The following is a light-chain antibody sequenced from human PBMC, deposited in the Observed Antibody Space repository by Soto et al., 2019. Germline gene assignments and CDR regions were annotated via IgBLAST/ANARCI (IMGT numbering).Light chain of an antibody. V-gene: IGKV3-20*01. CDR2: GTS. Sequence: EIVLTQSPGTLSLSAGERVTLSCRASQSVSSNYLAWYQQKPGQAPRLLIFGTSYRATGIPDRFSGSGSGTDFTRTINRLEPEDFALYYCQHYGSSPPEFTFGPGTKVDIK. J-gene: IGKJ3*01. CDR3: QHYGSSPPEFT. CDR1: QSVSSNY.